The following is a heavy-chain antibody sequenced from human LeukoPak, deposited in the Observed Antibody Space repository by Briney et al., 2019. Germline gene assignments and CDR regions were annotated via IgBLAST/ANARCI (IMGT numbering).Heavy chain of an antibody. V-gene: IGHV3-11*01. D-gene: IGHD3-22*01. Sequence: GGSLRLSCAASGFTFSDYYMSWIRQAPGKGLVCVSYISSSGSTIYYADSVKGRFTISRDNAKNSLYLQMNSLRAEDTAVYYCARDYGYYDSSGYPPGYWGQGTLVTVSS. CDR1: GFTFSDYY. J-gene: IGHJ4*02. CDR2: ISSSGSTI. CDR3: ARDYGYYDSSGYPPGY.